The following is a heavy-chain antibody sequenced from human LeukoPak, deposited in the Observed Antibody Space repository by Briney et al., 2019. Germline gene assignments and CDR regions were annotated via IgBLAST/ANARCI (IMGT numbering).Heavy chain of an antibody. V-gene: IGHV3-48*01. CDR1: GFTFSSYT. CDR2: ISSGNSNI. J-gene: IGHJ4*02. D-gene: IGHD2-21*02. Sequence: GRSLRLSCAASGFTFSSYTMNWVRQAPGKGLEWVSYISSGNSNIYYADSVKGRFTISRDNSKNTLYLQMNSLTSEDTAVYYCAKVKTDILIADSWGQGTRVTVSS. CDR3: AKVKTDILIADS.